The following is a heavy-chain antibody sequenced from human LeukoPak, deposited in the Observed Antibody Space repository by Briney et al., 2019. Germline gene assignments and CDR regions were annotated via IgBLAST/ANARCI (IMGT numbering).Heavy chain of an antibody. V-gene: IGHV3-66*01. CDR2: IYSGDST. CDR1: GFTVSSNY. CDR3: AKGRGYSGYYFFDY. D-gene: IGHD5-12*01. Sequence: GGSLRLSCAASGFTVSSNYMTWVRQAPGKGLEWVSLIYSGDSTYYADSVKGRFTMSRDNSKNTLYLQMNSLRAEDTALYYCAKGRGYSGYYFFDYWGQGTLVTVSS. J-gene: IGHJ4*02.